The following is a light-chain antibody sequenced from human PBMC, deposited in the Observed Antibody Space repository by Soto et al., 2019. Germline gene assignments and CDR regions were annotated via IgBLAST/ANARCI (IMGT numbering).Light chain of an antibody. CDR3: QQYNNWPPGAT. CDR2: YAS. V-gene: IGKV3-15*01. J-gene: IGKJ3*01. CDR1: QSVSIN. Sequence: THSPATLSVSPGERATLSCRASQSVSINLAWYQQKPGQAPRLLISYASTRATGIPARFSGTGSGKEFTLTISNLQSEDFAVYYCQQYNNWPPGATFGPGTKVDIK.